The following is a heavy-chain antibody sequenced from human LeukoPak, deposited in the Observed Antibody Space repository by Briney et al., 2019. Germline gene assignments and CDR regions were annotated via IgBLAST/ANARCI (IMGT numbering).Heavy chain of an antibody. CDR1: GFTFSSFG. V-gene: IGHV3-23*01. CDR2: ISSTGGTA. D-gene: IGHD6-6*01. CDR3: ARDKGTSYLSSFDY. J-gene: IGHJ4*02. Sequence: GGSLRLSCAASGFTFSSFGMSWVRQAPGKGLEWVSAISSTGGTAYADSVKGRFTISRDNSKNTLYLQMNSLRAADTAVYYCARDKGTSYLSSFDYWGQGTLVTVSS.